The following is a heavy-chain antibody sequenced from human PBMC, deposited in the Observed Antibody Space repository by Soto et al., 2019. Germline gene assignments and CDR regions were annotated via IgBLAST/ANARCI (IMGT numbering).Heavy chain of an antibody. J-gene: IGHJ3*02. V-gene: IGHV4-39*01. Sequence: QLQLQESGPGLVKPSETLSLTCTVSGGSISSSSYYWGWIRQPPGKGLEWIGSIYYSGSTYYNPSLKSRVTISVDTSKNQFSLKLSSVTAADTAVYYCARQGADYDILTGYPQGAFDIWGQGTMVTVSS. CDR1: GGSISSSSYY. CDR3: ARQGADYDILTGYPQGAFDI. CDR2: IYYSGST. D-gene: IGHD3-9*01.